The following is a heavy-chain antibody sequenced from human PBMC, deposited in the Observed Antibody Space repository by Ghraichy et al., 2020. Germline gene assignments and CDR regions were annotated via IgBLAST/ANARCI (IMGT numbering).Heavy chain of an antibody. CDR2: ISGSGGST. V-gene: IGHV3-23*01. J-gene: IGHJ6*02. Sequence: GGSLRLSCAASGFTFSSYAMSWVRQAPGKGLEWVSAISGSGGSTYYADSVKGRFTISRDNSKNTLYLQMNSLRAEDTAVYYCANIPTYSSSSSYYYYYGMDVWGQGTTVTVSS. CDR3: ANIPTYSSSSSYYYYYGMDV. D-gene: IGHD6-6*01. CDR1: GFTFSSYA.